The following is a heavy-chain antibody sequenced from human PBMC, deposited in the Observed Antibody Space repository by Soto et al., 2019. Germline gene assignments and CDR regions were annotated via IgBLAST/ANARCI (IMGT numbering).Heavy chain of an antibody. D-gene: IGHD3-10*01. CDR1: GYSFTSYW. CDR2: IYPGDSDT. CDR3: ARTYYYGSGRTFDYYYGMDV. J-gene: IGHJ6*02. V-gene: IGHV5-51*01. Sequence: GESLKISCKGSGYSFTSYWSGLVRQMPGKGLEWMGIIYPGDSDTRYSPSFQGQVTISADKSISTAYLQWSSLKASDTAMYYCARTYYYGSGRTFDYYYGMDVWGQGTTVTVSS.